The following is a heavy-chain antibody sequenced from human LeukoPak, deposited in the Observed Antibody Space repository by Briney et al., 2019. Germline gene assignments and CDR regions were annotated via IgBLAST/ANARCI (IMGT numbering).Heavy chain of an antibody. CDR1: GGSMSPYH. D-gene: IGHD6-19*01. CDR2: IYYSGST. J-gene: IGHJ5*02. CDR3: ARPGYSSGWYHRSWFDP. V-gene: IGHV4-59*08. Sequence: MTSETLSLTCTVSGGSMSPYHWGWIRQPPGKGLEWTGYIYYSGSTNYNPSLNSRVTISVDTSKNQFSLRLSSVTAADTAIYYCARPGYSSGWYHRSWFDPWGQGTLVTVSS.